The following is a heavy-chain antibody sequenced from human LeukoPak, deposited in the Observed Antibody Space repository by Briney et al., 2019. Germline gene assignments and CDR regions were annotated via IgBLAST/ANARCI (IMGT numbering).Heavy chain of an antibody. V-gene: IGHV3-48*01. CDR2: ISSSSNTI. CDR1: GFTFTSYS. CDR3: ARDYYGDYVFDF. D-gene: IGHD4-17*01. Sequence: GGSLRLSCRASGFTFTSYSMNWVRQAPEKGLEWVSYISSSSNTIYYADSVKGRFTTSRDNAKNSLYLQMNTLRAEDTAVYYCARDYYGDYVFDFWGQGTPVTVSS. J-gene: IGHJ4*02.